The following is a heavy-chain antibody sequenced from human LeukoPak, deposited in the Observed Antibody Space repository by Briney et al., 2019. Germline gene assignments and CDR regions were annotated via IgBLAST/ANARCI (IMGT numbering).Heavy chain of an antibody. V-gene: IGHV3-21*01. CDR1: GFTFSSYS. J-gene: IGHJ4*02. D-gene: IGHD4-11*01. CDR2: IRSGTNNI. Sequence: GGSLRLSCAASGFTFSSYSMTWVRQAPGKGLEWVSSIRSGTNNIYYADSVKGRFTISRDNAKNSLYLQMNSLRAEDTAVYYCARTYSNYVDFDCWGRGTLVTVSS. CDR3: ARTYSNYVDFDC.